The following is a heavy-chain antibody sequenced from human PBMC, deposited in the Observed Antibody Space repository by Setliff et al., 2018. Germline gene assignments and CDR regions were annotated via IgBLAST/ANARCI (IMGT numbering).Heavy chain of an antibody. CDR2: INEDGSEK. CDR3: AKSGQTSPYYYYYLDV. V-gene: IGHV3-7*01. Sequence: GGSLRLSCAASGFTFSSYSVSWVRQAPGKGLEWVASINEDGSEKYYVDSVKGRFTISRDNAKNSLYLQMQSLRAEDTAVYYCAKSGQTSPYYYYYLDVWGKGTTVTVSS. J-gene: IGHJ6*03. CDR1: GFTFSSYS. D-gene: IGHD6-25*01.